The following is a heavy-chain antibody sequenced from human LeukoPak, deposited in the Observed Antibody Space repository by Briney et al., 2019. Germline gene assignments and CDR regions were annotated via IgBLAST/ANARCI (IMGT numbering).Heavy chain of an antibody. D-gene: IGHD3-16*01. CDR3: ARGAPDFDL. Sequence: SETLSLTCTVSGGSISSGSYYWSWIRQPAGKGLEWIGRIYTSGSTNYNPSLKSRVTISVDTSENQFSLKLSSVTAADTAVYYCARGAPDFDLWGRGTLVTVSS. CDR1: GGSISSGSYY. V-gene: IGHV4-61*02. CDR2: IYTSGST. J-gene: IGHJ2*01.